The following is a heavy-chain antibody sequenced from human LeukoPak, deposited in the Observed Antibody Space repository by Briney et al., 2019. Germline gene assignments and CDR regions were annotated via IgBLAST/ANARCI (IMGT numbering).Heavy chain of an antibody. CDR2: IYSGGST. J-gene: IGHJ4*02. CDR1: GFTVSSNY. D-gene: IGHD1-1*01. CDR3: ARDWGTGTFDY. Sequence: GGSLRLSCAASGFTVSSNYMSWVRQAPGKGLERVSVIYSGGSTYYADSVKGRFTISRDNSKNTLYLQMNSLRAEDTAVYYCARDWGTGTFDYWGQGTLVTVSS. V-gene: IGHV3-53*01.